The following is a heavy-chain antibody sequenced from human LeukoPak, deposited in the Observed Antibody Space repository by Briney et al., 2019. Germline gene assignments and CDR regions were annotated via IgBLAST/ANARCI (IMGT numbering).Heavy chain of an antibody. V-gene: IGHV4-4*07. J-gene: IGHJ3*02. D-gene: IGHD4-17*01. Sequence: SETLSLTCTVSGGSISSYYWSWIRQPAGKGLEWIGRIYTSGSTNYNPSLKSRVTMSVDTSKNQFSLKLSSVTAADTAVYYCARVLTVTTRDAFDIWGQGTMVTVSS. CDR1: GGSISSYY. CDR2: IYTSGST. CDR3: ARVLTVTTRDAFDI.